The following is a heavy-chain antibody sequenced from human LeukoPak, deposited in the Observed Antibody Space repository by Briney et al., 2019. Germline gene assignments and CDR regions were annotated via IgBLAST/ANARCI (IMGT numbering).Heavy chain of an antibody. CDR2: ISHGGDST. CDR3: AKHTSGGAFDI. V-gene: IGHV3-23*01. J-gene: IGHJ3*02. Sequence: GGSLRLSCAASGFTFSSYAMNWVRQAPGKGLEWVSAISHGGDSTDYADSVKGRFTISRDNSKNTLSLQMNSLRAEDTSVYFCAKHTSGGAFDIWGQGTMVTVSS. CDR1: GFTFSSYA. D-gene: IGHD6-19*01.